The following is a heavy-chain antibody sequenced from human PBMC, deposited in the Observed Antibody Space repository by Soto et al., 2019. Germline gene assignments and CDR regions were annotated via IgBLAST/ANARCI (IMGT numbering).Heavy chain of an antibody. Sequence: PGGTLRLSCPASGFPFNSYWMSWVRQAPGKGLGWVANIKEDGSGKYYVDSVKGRFSISRDNARNSLYLQMNSLRVEDTAVYYCVRVGRLGGYWGQGALVTVSS. CDR1: GFPFNSYW. J-gene: IGHJ4*02. D-gene: IGHD3-16*01. CDR2: IKEDGSGK. V-gene: IGHV3-7*03. CDR3: VRVGRLGGY.